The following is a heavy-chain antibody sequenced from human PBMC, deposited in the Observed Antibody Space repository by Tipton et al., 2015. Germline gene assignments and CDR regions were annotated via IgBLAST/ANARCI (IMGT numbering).Heavy chain of an antibody. Sequence: TLSLTCTVSGGSISNDYWTWIRQPPGKGLEWLGYIFDDGSISYNPSLKTRVTISRDTSKNQFSLKMSSVTASDTAVYYCARARGRHGGLFDSWGQGILVTVSS. CDR2: IFDDGSI. V-gene: IGHV4-59*07. CDR1: GGSISNDY. CDR3: ARARGRHGGLFDS. J-gene: IGHJ4*02. D-gene: IGHD4-23*01.